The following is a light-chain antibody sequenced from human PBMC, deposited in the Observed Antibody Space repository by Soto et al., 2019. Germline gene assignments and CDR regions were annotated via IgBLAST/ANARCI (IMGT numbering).Light chain of an antibody. CDR1: DGVSAY. V-gene: IGKV1-9*01. CDR3: QQLNTLPFT. Sequence: DIQLTESPSLLSASVGDRVTITCRSSDGVSAYLAWYQQKPGKAPKLMIYEASTLQSGVPSRFSGSGSGTEFTLTISGLLPEDFATYHCQQLNTLPFTFGQGTRLEIK. CDR2: EAS. J-gene: IGKJ5*01.